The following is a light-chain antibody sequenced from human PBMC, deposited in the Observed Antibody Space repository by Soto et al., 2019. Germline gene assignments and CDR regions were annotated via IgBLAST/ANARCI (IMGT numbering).Light chain of an antibody. J-gene: IGKJ5*01. CDR2: DAS. V-gene: IGKV3-11*01. CDR1: QYITIY. CDR3: QERDDWLIT. Sequence: EYMWSLSPATLSLSPGERATLSCRASQYITIYLAWYQQKPGQAPRLLIYDASNRATGIPARFSGSGSGTDFTPTISSLEPDDFAVYYCQERDDWLITFWQGTRLEI.